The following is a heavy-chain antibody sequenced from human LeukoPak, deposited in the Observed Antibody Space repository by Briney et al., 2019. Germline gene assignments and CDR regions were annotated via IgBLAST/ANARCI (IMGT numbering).Heavy chain of an antibody. D-gene: IGHD3-3*01. CDR3: ARQTYYDFWSGWSDYYYYMDV. CDR1: GYSISSGYY. CDR2: IYHSGST. J-gene: IGHJ6*03. V-gene: IGHV4-38-2*01. Sequence: SETLSLTCAVSGYSISSGYYWGWIRQPPGKGLEWIGSIYHSGSTYYNPSLKSRVTISVHTSKNPFSLQLSSVTAADTDVYYCARQTYYDFWSGWSDYYYYMDVWGKGTTVTVSS.